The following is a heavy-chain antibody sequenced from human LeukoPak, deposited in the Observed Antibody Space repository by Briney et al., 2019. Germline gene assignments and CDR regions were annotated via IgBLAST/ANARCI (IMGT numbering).Heavy chain of an antibody. CDR3: ARFVEAHTYYFDY. CDR1: GFTFNTYT. Sequence: GGSLRLSCAASGFTFNTYTMNWVRQAPGKGLEWVSYISGSSGIIDYADSVRGRFTISRDNAKNSLYLQMSSLRAEDAAVYYCARFVEAHTYYFDYWGQGTLVAVSS. V-gene: IGHV3-48*01. D-gene: IGHD3-10*01. CDR2: ISGSSGII. J-gene: IGHJ4*02.